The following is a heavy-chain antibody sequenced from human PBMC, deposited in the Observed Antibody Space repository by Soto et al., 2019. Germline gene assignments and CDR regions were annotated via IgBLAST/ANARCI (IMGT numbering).Heavy chain of an antibody. D-gene: IGHD6-6*01. J-gene: IGHJ4*02. Sequence: QVQLQQWGAGLLKPSETLSLTCAVYGGSFSGYYWSWIRQPPGKGLEWIGEINHSGSTNYNPSLKSRVTISVDTSKNQFSLKLSSVTAADAAVYYCAIARRGAARIFDYWGQGTLVTVSS. CDR1: GGSFSGYY. CDR3: AIARRGAARIFDY. CDR2: INHSGST. V-gene: IGHV4-34*01.